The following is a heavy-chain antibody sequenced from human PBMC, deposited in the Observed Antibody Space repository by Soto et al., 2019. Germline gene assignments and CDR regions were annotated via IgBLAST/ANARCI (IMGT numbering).Heavy chain of an antibody. CDR1: GGPFSGYY. V-gene: IGHV4-34*01. CDR2: INHSGST. J-gene: IGHJ3*02. D-gene: IGHD3-3*01. Sequence: SDTLSITYAVYGGPFSGYYWSWIRQPPGKGLEWIGEINHSGSTNYNPSLKSRVTISVDTSKNQFSLKLSSVTAADTAVYYCARGLDWLLRPAAAFDIWVQGTMVT. CDR3: ARGLDWLLRPAAAFDI.